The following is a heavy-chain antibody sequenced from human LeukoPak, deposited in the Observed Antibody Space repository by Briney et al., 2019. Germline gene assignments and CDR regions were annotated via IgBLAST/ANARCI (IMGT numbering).Heavy chain of an antibody. D-gene: IGHD3-10*01. J-gene: IGHJ4*02. Sequence: PGGSLRLSCAASGFTFRSYSMNWVRQAPGKGLEWVANIKQDGSEKYYVDSVKGRFTISRDNAKNSLYLQMNSLRAEDTAVYYCARDRTMVRGVPGYWGQGTLVTVSS. CDR1: GFTFRSYS. V-gene: IGHV3-7*01. CDR3: ARDRTMVRGVPGY. CDR2: IKQDGSEK.